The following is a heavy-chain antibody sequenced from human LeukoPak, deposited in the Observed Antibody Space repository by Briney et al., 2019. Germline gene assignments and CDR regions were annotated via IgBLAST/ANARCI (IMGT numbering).Heavy chain of an antibody. V-gene: IGHV4-28*01. J-gene: IGHJ6*02. CDR1: GYSISSNHW. CDR2: IFYAGST. D-gene: IGHD4-11*01. Sequence: PSDTLSLTCAVSGYSISSNHWWGWIRQPPRKGLEWIGYIFYAGSTYYNPSLKSRVTMSVDTSKNQFSLRLSSVTAVDTAVYYCASGGYSNYWYYYYGMDVWGQGTTVTVSS. CDR3: ASGGYSNYWYYYYGMDV.